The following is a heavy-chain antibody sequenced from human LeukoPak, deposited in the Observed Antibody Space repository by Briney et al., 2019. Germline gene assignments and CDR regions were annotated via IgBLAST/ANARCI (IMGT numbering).Heavy chain of an antibody. V-gene: IGHV1-69*04. CDR1: GGTFSSYA. CDR3: ARDLTSYYYDNNGAFDF. Sequence: SVKVSCKASGGTFSSYAINWVRQAPGQGLERMGRIIPILDTPNYAQKFQGRVTITADKSTSTAYMELSSLRSEDTAVYYCARDLTSYYYDNNGAFDFWGQGTLVTVSS. CDR2: IIPILDTP. J-gene: IGHJ4*02. D-gene: IGHD3-22*01.